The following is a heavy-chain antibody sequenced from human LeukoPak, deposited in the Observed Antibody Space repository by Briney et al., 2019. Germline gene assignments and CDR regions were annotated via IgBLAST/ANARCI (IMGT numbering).Heavy chain of an antibody. Sequence: ASVKVSCRASGYTFTSYGISWVRQAPGQGLEWMGWISAYNGNTNYAQKLQGRVTMTTDTSTSTAYMELRSLRSDDTAVYYCARRGSGYYGSGSLDYWGQGTLVTVSS. J-gene: IGHJ4*02. CDR1: GYTFTSYG. V-gene: IGHV1-18*01. CDR2: ISAYNGNT. CDR3: ARRGSGYYGSGSLDY. D-gene: IGHD3-10*01.